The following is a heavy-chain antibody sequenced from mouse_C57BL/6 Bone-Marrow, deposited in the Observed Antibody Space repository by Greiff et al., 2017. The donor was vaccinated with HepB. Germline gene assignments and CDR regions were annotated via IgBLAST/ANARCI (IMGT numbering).Heavy chain of an antibody. CDR3: AIRYYDYDGGYYFDY. D-gene: IGHD2-4*01. J-gene: IGHJ2*01. V-gene: IGHV3-8*01. CDR1: GYSITSDY. CDR2: ISYSGST. Sequence: EVKLVESGPGLAKPSQTLSLTCSVTGYSITSDYWNWIRKFPGNKLEYMGYISYSGSTYYNPSLKSRISITRDTSKNQYYLQLNSVTTEDTATYYCAIRYYDYDGGYYFDYWGQGTTLTVSS.